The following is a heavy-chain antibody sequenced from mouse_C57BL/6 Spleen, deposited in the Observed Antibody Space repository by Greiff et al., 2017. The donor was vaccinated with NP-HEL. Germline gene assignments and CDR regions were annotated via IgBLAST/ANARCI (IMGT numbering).Heavy chain of an antibody. J-gene: IGHJ2*01. CDR3: ARGTTVAHGY. D-gene: IGHD1-1*01. CDR2: IDPSDSET. V-gene: IGHV1-52*01. CDR1: GYTFTSYW. Sequence: QVQLQQPGAELVRPGSSVKLSCKASGYTFTSYWMHWVKQRPIQGLEWIGNIDPSDSETHYNQKFKDKATLTVDKSSSTAYMQLSSLTSEDSAVYYCARGTTVAHGYWGQGTTLTVSS.